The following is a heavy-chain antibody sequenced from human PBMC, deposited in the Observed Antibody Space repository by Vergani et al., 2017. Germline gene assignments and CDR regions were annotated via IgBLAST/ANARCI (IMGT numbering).Heavy chain of an antibody. CDR2: IYPGDSDT. CDR3: ARNVYYDFWSGYRYYYYMDV. J-gene: IGHJ6*03. Sequence: EVQLVQSGAEVKKPGESLKISCKGSGYSFTSYWIGWVRQMPGKGLEWMGIIYPGDSDTRYSPSFQGQVTISADKSISTAYLQWSSLKASDTAMYYWARNVYYDFWSGYRYYYYMDVGRKGTTVTVSS. V-gene: IGHV5-51*01. D-gene: IGHD3-3*01. CDR1: GYSFTSYW.